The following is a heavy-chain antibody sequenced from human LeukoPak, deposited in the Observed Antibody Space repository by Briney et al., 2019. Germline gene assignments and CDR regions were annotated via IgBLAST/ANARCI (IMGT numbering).Heavy chain of an antibody. Sequence: GGSLRLSCTASGFTSSSYAMSWVRQAPGKGLEWVSAISGSGGSTYYADSVKGRFTISRDNSKNSLYLQMNSLRAEDTAVYYCARSQWLPDDAFDIWGQGTMVTVSS. CDR2: ISGSGGST. J-gene: IGHJ3*02. CDR3: ARSQWLPDDAFDI. CDR1: GFTSSSYA. D-gene: IGHD3-22*01. V-gene: IGHV3-23*01.